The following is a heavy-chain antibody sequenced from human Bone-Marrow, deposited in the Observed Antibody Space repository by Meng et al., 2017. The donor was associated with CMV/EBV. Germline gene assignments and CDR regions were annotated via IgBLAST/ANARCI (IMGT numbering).Heavy chain of an antibody. CDR1: GYTFTSYD. J-gene: IGHJ6*02. CDR2: MNPNSGNT. CDR3: ARVGDYGGNSFRHYYYYGMDV. V-gene: IGHV1-8*01. D-gene: IGHD4-23*01. Sequence: ASVKVSCKASGYTFTSYDINWVRQATGQGLEWMGWMNPNSGNTGYAQKFQGRVTMTRNTSISTAYMELSSLRSEDTAVYYCARVGDYGGNSFRHYYYYGMDVWGRGTTVTVSS.